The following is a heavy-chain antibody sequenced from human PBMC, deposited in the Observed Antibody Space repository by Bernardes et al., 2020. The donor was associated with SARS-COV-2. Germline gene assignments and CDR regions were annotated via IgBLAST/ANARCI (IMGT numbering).Heavy chain of an antibody. Sequence: VGSLSLSCAASGFTFSNSNMNWVRQAPGQGLEWVSSISGDSTYIYFADSVKGRFTISRDNAKNSLYLQMNSLSAEDTAVYYCARFGYCTTNSCPTMAYYYYYYGRDDWGQGTTVTVAS. CDR1: GFTFSNSN. D-gene: IGHD2-2*03. J-gene: IGHJ6*02. CDR3: ARFGYCTTNSCPTMAYYYYYYGRDD. V-gene: IGHV3-21*01. CDR2: ISGDSTYI.